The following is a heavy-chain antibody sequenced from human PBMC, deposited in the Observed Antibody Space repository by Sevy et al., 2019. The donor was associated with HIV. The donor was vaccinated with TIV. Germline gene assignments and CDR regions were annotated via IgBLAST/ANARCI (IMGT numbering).Heavy chain of an antibody. V-gene: IGHV3-30-3*01. CDR2: ISYDGSNK. CDR3: ARDREWELYWYFDL. CDR1: GFTFSSYA. Sequence: GGSLRLSCAASGFTFSSYAMHWVRQAPGKGLEWVAVISYDGSNKYYADSVNGRFTISRDNSKNTLYLQMNSLRAEDTAVYYCARDREWELYWYFDLWGRGTLVTVSS. D-gene: IGHD1-26*01. J-gene: IGHJ2*01.